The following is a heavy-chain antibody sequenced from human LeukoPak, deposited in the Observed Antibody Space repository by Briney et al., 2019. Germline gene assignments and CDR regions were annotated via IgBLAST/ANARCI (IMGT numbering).Heavy chain of an antibody. CDR1: GHTLTELS. V-gene: IGHV1-24*01. CDR2: FDTQEGET. D-gene: IGHD3-10*01. CDR3: ATPPVWFGEFMSGNSILGYFQD. J-gene: IGHJ1*01. Sequence: ASVKVSCKISGHTLTELSIHWVRQAPGKGLEWMGGFDTQEGETIFAQNFQGRVTMAEDTSSDTAYMELSSLTSEDTAVYYCATPPVWFGEFMSGNSILGYFQDWGQGTLVTVSS.